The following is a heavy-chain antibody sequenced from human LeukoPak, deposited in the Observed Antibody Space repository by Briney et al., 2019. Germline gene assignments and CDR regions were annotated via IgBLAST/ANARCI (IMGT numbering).Heavy chain of an antibody. J-gene: IGHJ6*02. V-gene: IGHV7-4-1*02. D-gene: IGHD3-9*01. Sequence: GASVKVSCKASGYTFTSYAMNWVRQAPGQGLEWMGWINTNTGNPTYAQGFTGRFVFSLDTSVSTAYLQISSLKAEDTAVYYCASLPDLRYFGGVPANYYYGMDVWGQGTTVTVSS. CDR2: INTNTGNP. CDR1: GYTFTSYA. CDR3: ASLPDLRYFGGVPANYYYGMDV.